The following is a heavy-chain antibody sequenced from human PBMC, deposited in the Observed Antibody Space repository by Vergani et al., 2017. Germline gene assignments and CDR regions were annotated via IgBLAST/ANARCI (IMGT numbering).Heavy chain of an antibody. CDR2: IIPIFGTA. CDR3: ASGGCSSTSCYALRAKSYYGMDV. CDR1: GSTFSSYA. V-gene: IGHV1-69*13. J-gene: IGHJ6*02. D-gene: IGHD2-2*01. Sequence: QVQLVQSGAEVKKPGSSVKVSCKASGSTFSSYAISWVRQAPGQGLEWMGRIIPIFGTANYAQKFQGRVTITADESTSTAYMELSSLRSEETAVYYWASGGCSSTSCYALRAKSYYGMDVWGQGTTVTVSS.